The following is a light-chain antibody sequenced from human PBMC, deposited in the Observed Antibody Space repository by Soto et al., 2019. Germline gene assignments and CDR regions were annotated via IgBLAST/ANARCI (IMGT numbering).Light chain of an antibody. J-gene: IGKJ1*01. V-gene: IGKV4-1*01. CDR2: WAS. Sequence: DVVMSQSPASLASSLGGRATINSKCTQRGLYTNNNYNYLSWYQQKPGQPPKLLVYWASTRESGVPDRFSGSGAGTNFTLTISGMQAEDVAVDFCLQHYSFPRTFGQGTKVDIK. CDR3: LQHYSFPRT. CDR1: QRGLYTNNNYNY.